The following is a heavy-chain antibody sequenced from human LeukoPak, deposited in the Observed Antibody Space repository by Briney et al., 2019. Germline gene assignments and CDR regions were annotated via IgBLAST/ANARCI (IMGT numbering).Heavy chain of an antibody. V-gene: IGHV3-30*18. CDR3: AKGAVSSWYGSTFDY. J-gene: IGHJ4*02. CDR1: GFTFSSYG. CDR2: ISYDGSNK. D-gene: IGHD6-13*01. Sequence: GGSLRLSCAASGFTFSSYGMHWVRQAPGKGLEWVAVISYDGSNKYYADSVKGRFTISRDNSKNTLYLQMNSLRAEDTAVYHCAKGAVSSWYGSTFDYWGQGTLVTVSS.